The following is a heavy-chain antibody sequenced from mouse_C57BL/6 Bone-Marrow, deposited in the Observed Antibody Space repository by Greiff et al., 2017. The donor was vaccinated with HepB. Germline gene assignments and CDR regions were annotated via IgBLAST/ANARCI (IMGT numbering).Heavy chain of an antibody. D-gene: IGHD2-4*01. CDR3: ARGYYDYDGPFAY. J-gene: IGHJ3*01. CDR2: ISYDGSN. Sequence: EVKVEESGPGLVKPSQSLSLTCSVTGYSITSGYYWNWIRQFPGNKLEWMGYISYDGSNNYNPSLKNRISITRDTSKNQFFLKLNSVTTEDTATCSCARGYYDYDGPFAYWGQGTLVTVSA. V-gene: IGHV3-6*01. CDR1: GYSITSGYY.